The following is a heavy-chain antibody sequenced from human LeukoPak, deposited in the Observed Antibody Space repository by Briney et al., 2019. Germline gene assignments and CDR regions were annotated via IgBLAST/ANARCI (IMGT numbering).Heavy chain of an antibody. V-gene: IGHV1-69*05. Sequence: ASVKVSCKASGGTFSSYPISWVRQAPGQGLEWMGGIIPIFGTTNYAQKFQGRVTIITDESTSTTYMELSGLRSEDTAVYYCARCMGECQLVSWFDPWGQGTLVTVSS. J-gene: IGHJ5*02. CDR2: IIPIFGTT. CDR3: ARCMGECQLVSWFDP. D-gene: IGHD3-16*01. CDR1: GGTFSSYP.